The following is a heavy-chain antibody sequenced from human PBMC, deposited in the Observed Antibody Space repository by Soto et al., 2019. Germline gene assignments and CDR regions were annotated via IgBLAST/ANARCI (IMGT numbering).Heavy chain of an antibody. J-gene: IGHJ6*02. CDR2: IMPIFRTP. V-gene: IGHV1-69*01. CDR3: ARDKDRQQLGGNYYYILDV. Sequence: KSSAGTVSTSIFSWARPAKRKGLEWMGGIMPIFRTPDYAQKFQGRVTITADESTSTAYMELSGLKSDDTAVYYCARDKDRQQLGGNYYYILDVWGQGTTVTVSS. CDR1: AGTVSTSI. D-gene: IGHD3-3*02.